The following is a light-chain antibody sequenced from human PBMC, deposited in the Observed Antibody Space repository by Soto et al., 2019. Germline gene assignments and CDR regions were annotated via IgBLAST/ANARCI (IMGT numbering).Light chain of an antibody. J-gene: IGLJ2*01. CDR3: SSYTSSSTLRV. Sequence: QSALTQPASVSGSPGQSITISCTGTSSDIGGYNYVSWYQQHPGKAPKLMIYEVTNRPSGVSYRSSASKSGNTASLTISGLQAEDEADYYCSSYTSSSTLRVFGGVTKVTVL. CDR1: SSDIGGYNY. V-gene: IGLV2-14*01. CDR2: EVT.